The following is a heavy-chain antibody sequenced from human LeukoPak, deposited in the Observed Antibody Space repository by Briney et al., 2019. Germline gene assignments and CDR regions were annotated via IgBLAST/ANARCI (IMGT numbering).Heavy chain of an antibody. CDR2: IKPDGSDK. CDR1: GFTFSSYW. D-gene: IGHD5-24*01. J-gene: IGHJ3*02. V-gene: IGHV3-7*01. Sequence: PGGSLRLSCVGSGFTFSSYWVNWVRQSSGKGLEWVANIKPDGSDKYYVDSARGRFTVSRDNAKNSAFLQMNSLRAEDTAIYYCATISAQTFDIWGQGTLVSVSS. CDR3: ATISAQTFDI.